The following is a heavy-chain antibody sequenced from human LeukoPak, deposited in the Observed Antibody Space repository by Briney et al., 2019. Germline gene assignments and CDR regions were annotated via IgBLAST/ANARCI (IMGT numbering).Heavy chain of an antibody. D-gene: IGHD3-22*01. V-gene: IGHV4-59*12. J-gene: IGHJ3*02. CDR3: ARGAHSSGYDVMGSDAFDI. CDR1: GGSISTYY. Sequence: SETLSLTCIVSGGSISTYYWSWIRQPPGKGLEWIGYIYYSGSTNYNPSLKSRVTISVDTSKNQFSLKLSSVTAADTAVYYCARGAHSSGYDVMGSDAFDIWGQGTMVTVSS. CDR2: IYYSGST.